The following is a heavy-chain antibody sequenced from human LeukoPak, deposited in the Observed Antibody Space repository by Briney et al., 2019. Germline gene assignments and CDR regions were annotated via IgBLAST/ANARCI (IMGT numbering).Heavy chain of an antibody. CDR3: ATFKLGWELH. D-gene: IGHD1-26*01. Sequence: PGGSLRLSCAASDFTFTNAWMNRVRQAPGKGLEWVGRIKSKIDGGTTEYAAPVKGRFTISRDDSKNTLYLQMNSLKTEDTAVYYCATFKLGWELHWGQGTLVTVSS. CDR2: IKSKIDGGTT. J-gene: IGHJ4*02. V-gene: IGHV3-15*07. CDR1: DFTFTNAW.